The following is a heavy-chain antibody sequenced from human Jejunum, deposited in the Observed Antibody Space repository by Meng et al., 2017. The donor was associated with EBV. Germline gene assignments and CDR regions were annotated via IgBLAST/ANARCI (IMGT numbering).Heavy chain of an antibody. V-gene: IGHV1-69*06. CDR2: IVPIFGRT. CDR3: ARDQGRDYDSSTYYTH. Sequence: QGQLVQAGAEVKKPGSSVKVSCKASGGTFSSYVINWVRQAPGQGLEWMGGIVPIFGRTNYAREFQDRVTITADKFTSTVYMEMSSLKSEDTAVYYCARDQGRDYDSSTYYTHWGRGTLVTVSS. D-gene: IGHD3-22*01. J-gene: IGHJ4*02. CDR1: GGTFSSYV.